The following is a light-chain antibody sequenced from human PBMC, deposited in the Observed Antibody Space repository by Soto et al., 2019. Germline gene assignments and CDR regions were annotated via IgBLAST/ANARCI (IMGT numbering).Light chain of an antibody. Sequence: EIVLTQSPGTLSLSPGERATLSCRASQSVSSTYLAWYQQNPGQAPRLLIYGASSRATGIPDRFSGSGSGTDCTLTISGLEPEDFAVYFCQQYGSSSYTFGQGTKLEIK. CDR1: QSVSSTY. CDR3: QQYGSSSYT. V-gene: IGKV3-20*01. J-gene: IGKJ2*01. CDR2: GAS.